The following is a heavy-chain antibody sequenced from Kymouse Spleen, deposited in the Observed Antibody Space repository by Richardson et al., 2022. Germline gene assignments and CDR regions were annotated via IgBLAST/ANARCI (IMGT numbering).Heavy chain of an antibody. CDR2: IRSKANSYAT. CDR1: GFTFSGSA. Sequence: EVQLVESGGGLVQPGGSLKLSCAASGFTFSGSAMHWVRQASGKGLEWVGRIRSKANSYATAYAASVKGRFTISRDDSKNTAYLQMNSLKTEDTAVYYCTSPDYSNFDYWGQGTLVTVSS. J-gene: IGHJ4*02. CDR3: TSPDYSNFDY. V-gene: IGHV3-73*02. D-gene: IGHD4-11,IGHD4-11*01.